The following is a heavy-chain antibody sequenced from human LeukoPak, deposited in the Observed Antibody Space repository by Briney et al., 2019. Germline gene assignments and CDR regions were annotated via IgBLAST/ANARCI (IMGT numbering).Heavy chain of an antibody. CDR2: INHSGST. V-gene: IGHV4-4*02. CDR1: GGSISSSNW. CDR3: ARGTFGLPLDY. J-gene: IGHJ4*02. Sequence: SGTLSLTCAVSGGSISSSNWWSWIRQPPGKGLEWIGEINHSGSTNYNPSLKSRVTISVDTSKNQFSLKLSSVTAADTAVYYCARGTFGLPLDYWGQGTLVTVSS. D-gene: IGHD3-10*01.